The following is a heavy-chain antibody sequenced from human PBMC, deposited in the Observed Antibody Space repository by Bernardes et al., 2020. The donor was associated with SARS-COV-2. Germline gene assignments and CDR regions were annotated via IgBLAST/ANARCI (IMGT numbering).Heavy chain of an antibody. CDR3: AKEAYSGYLETYYYYYGADV. Sequence: GGSLRLSREASGFTSSNYAMTWVRQAPGRGLEWVSSISGSGGGTYYADSVKGRFTISRDNSKSTVSLHMNSLRAEDTAVYYCAKEAYSGYLETYYYYYGADVWGQGTTVTVSS. J-gene: IGHJ6*02. CDR2: ISGSGGGT. CDR1: GFTSSNYA. V-gene: IGHV3-23*01. D-gene: IGHD5-12*01.